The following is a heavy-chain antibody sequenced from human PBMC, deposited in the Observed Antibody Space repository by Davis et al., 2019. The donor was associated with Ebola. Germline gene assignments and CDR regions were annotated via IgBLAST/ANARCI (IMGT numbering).Heavy chain of an antibody. D-gene: IGHD5-24*01. CDR1: GFVFSNYV. V-gene: IGHV3-23*01. CDR2: LGLSADT. J-gene: IGHJ4*02. Sequence: PGGSLRLSCAASGFVFSNYVMSWVRRAPGKGLEWVSTLGLSADTYYADSVKGRFTISRDNAKNSLYLQMNSLRAEDTAVYYCASNWLQFLFGSWGQRTLVTVSS. CDR3: ASNWLQFLFGS.